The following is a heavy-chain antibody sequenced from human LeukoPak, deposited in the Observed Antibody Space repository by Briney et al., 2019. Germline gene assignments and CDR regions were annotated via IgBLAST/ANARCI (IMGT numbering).Heavy chain of an antibody. CDR1: GEPFSAHY. CDR2: INHSGNT. J-gene: IGHJ5*02. Sequence: KPSETLSLTCAVHGEPFSAHYWNWIRQPPGKGLEWIGEINHSGNTKYNPSLKSRVTISVDTSKNQFSLKLSSVTAADTAVYYCARDLRRIRAVAGRNWFDPWGQGTLVTVSS. CDR3: ARDLRRIRAVAGRNWFDP. D-gene: IGHD6-19*01. V-gene: IGHV4-34*01.